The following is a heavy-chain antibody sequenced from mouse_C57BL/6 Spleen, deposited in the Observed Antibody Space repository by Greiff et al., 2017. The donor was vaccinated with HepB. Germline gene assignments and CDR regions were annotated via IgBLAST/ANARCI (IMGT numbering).Heavy chain of an antibody. CDR2: IDPENGDT. D-gene: IGHD2-1*01. J-gene: IGHJ3*01. CDR1: GFNIKDDY. CDR3: TEGAYGNYPFAY. V-gene: IGHV14-4*01. Sequence: VQLQQSGAELVRPGASVKLSCTASGFNIKDDYMHWVKQRPEQGLEWIGWIDPENGDTEYASKFQGKATITADTSSNTAYLQLSSLTSEDTAVYYCTEGAYGNYPFAYWGQGTLVTVSA.